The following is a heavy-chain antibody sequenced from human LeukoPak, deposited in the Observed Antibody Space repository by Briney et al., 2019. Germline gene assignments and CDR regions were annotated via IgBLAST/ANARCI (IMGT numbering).Heavy chain of an antibody. D-gene: IGHD2-21*01. J-gene: IGHJ4*02. CDR2: IYYSGST. CDR3: ARENVVLYYFDY. Sequence: SETLSLTCTVSGGSISSYYWSWIRQPPGKGLVWIGYIYYSGSTNYNPSLKSQVTISVDTSKIQFSLKLSSVTAADTAVYYCARENVVLYYFDYWGQGTLVTVSS. V-gene: IGHV4-59*01. CDR1: GGSISSYY.